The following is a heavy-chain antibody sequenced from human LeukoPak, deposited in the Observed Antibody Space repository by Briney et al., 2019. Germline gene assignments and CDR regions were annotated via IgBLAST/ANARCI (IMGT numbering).Heavy chain of an antibody. Sequence: SETLSLTCAVYGGSFSGYYWSWIRQPPGKGLEWIGKINHSGSTNYNPSLKSRVTISVDTSKNQFSLKLSSVTAADTAVYYCARSRIAVVPAAPYSSSSKFFDYWGQGTLVTVSS. CDR3: ARSRIAVVPAAPYSSSSKFFDY. CDR1: GGSFSGYY. V-gene: IGHV4-34*01. D-gene: IGHD2-2*01. J-gene: IGHJ4*02. CDR2: INHSGST.